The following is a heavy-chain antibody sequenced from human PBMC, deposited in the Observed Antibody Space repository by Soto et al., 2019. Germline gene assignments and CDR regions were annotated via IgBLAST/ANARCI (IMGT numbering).Heavy chain of an antibody. V-gene: IGHV1-46*01. Sequence: QVQLVQSGAEVKKPGASVEVSCKASGYTFATYYIHWVRHAPGQGLEWMGVINPGGVSTKYAQKFQDRVIMTSDTSTSTVYMDLSSLRSEDTAVYFCARGGNGDNVGYWYFDLWGRGTLVTVSP. J-gene: IGHJ2*01. CDR2: INPGGVST. D-gene: IGHD4-17*01. CDR3: ARGGNGDNVGYWYFDL. CDR1: GYTFATYY.